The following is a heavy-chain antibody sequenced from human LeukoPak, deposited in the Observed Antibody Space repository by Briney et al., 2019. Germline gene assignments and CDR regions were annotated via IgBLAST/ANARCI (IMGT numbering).Heavy chain of an antibody. V-gene: IGHV3-23*01. CDR3: APGPCSSSTCYAAEGY. J-gene: IGHJ4*02. CDR1: GFTFSSYA. D-gene: IGHD2-2*01. Sequence: GGSLRLSCAASGFTFSSYAMSWVRQAPAKGLEWVSAISGSGGSTYYADSVKGRFTISRDNSKKTVYLQMNSLRAEDTAVYYCAPGPCSSSTCYAAEGYWGQGTLVTVSS. CDR2: ISGSGGST.